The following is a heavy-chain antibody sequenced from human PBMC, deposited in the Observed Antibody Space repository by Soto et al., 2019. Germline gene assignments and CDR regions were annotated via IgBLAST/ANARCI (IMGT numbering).Heavy chain of an antibody. V-gene: IGHV3-23*01. Sequence: PGGSLRLSCAASGFTFSSYAMSWFRQAPGKGLEWVSAISGSGGSTYYADSVKGRFTISRDNSKNTLYLQMNSLRAEDTAVYYCAKAFTYSSGWYDYWGQGTLVTVSS. CDR3: AKAFTYSSGWYDY. CDR2: ISGSGGST. D-gene: IGHD6-19*01. CDR1: GFTFSSYA. J-gene: IGHJ4*02.